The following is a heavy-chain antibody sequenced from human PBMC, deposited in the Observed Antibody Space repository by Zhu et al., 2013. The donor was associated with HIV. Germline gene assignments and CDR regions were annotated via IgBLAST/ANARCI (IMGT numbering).Heavy chain of an antibody. V-gene: IGHV1-69*17. CDR1: GGSFSHYA. Sequence: QVTVTQSEAVVKKPGSSVRVSCKSTGGSFSHYAMNWVRQAPGQGFERMGGIIPAFGVVNYAQRFQGRITISANKETNTDFLDLRSLTSGDAAIYYCARREKAYDNSGLFDYWGQGTLVTVSS. CDR2: IIPAFGVV. D-gene: IGHD3-22*01. CDR3: ARREKAYDNSGLFDY. J-gene: IGHJ4*02.